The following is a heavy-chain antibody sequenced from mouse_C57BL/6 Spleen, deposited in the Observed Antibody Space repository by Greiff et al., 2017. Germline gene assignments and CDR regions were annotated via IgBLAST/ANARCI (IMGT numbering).Heavy chain of an antibody. J-gene: IGHJ2*01. D-gene: IGHD1-1*01. V-gene: IGHV1-63*01. Sequence: QVQLQQSGAELVRPGTSVKMSCKASGYTFTNYWIGWAKQRPGHGLEWIGDIYPGGGYTNYNEKFKGKATLTANKSSTTAYMQFSSLTSAASALYYCARRYGSRGYYFDYWGQGTTLTVSS. CDR1: GYTFTNYW. CDR3: ARRYGSRGYYFDY. CDR2: IYPGGGYT.